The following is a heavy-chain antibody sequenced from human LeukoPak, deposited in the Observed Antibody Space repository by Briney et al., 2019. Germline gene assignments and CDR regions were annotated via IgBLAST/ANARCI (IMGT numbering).Heavy chain of an antibody. J-gene: IGHJ4*02. CDR3: ARGLNTDKIDY. CDR1: GGSINNGDYI. D-gene: IGHD4-17*01. CDR2: FHHGGSP. V-gene: IGHV4-30-4*01. Sequence: SQTLSLTCAVSGGSINNGDYIWTWIRQPPGKGLEWIGRFHHGGSPSYNPSLQSRVTISADTSKSQFSLNLRSVTDADTAVYYCARGLNTDKIDYWGQGTLVTVSS.